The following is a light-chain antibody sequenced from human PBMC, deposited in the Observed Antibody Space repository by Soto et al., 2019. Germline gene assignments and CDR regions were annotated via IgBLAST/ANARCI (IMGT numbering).Light chain of an antibody. CDR2: GAS. Sequence: EIVMTQSPATLSVSPGERATLSCRASQSISSNLAWYQQKPGQAPRLLIYGASTRATGIPARFSGRGSGTEFTLTISSLQSADFAVYYCQQYTNWPPWTFGQGTKVEIK. CDR3: QQYTNWPPWT. CDR1: QSISSN. V-gene: IGKV3-15*01. J-gene: IGKJ1*01.